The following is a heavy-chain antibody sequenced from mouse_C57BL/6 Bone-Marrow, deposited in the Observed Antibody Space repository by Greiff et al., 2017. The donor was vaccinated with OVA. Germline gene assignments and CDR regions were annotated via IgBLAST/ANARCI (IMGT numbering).Heavy chain of an antibody. CDR3: ARERYGNHYFDY. V-gene: IGHV1-26*01. Sequence: LVEPGASVKISCKASGYTFTDYHMNWVKQSHGKSLEWIGDINPNNGGTSYNQKFKGKATLTVDKSSSTAYMELRSLTSEDSAVYYCARERYGNHYFDYWGQGTTLTVSS. CDR2: INPNNGGT. D-gene: IGHD2-10*02. CDR1: GYTFTDYH. J-gene: IGHJ2*01.